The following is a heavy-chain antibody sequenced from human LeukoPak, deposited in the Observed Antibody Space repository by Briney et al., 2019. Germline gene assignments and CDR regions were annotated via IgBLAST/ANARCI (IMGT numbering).Heavy chain of an antibody. D-gene: IGHD3-22*01. V-gene: IGHV3-21*01. Sequence: GSLRLSCAASGFTFSSYEMNWVRQAPGKGLEWVSSISSSSSYIYYADSVKGRFTISRDNAKNSLYLQMNSLRAEDTAVYYCARDRYDSSGYCPLDYWGQGTLVTVSS. CDR1: GFTFSSYE. CDR3: ARDRYDSSGYCPLDY. CDR2: ISSSSSYI. J-gene: IGHJ4*02.